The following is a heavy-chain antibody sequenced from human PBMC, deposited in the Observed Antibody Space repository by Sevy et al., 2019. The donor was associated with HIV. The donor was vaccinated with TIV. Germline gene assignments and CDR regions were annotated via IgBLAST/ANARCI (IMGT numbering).Heavy chain of an antibody. D-gene: IGHD2-15*01. Sequence: SETLSLTCTVSGGSISSYYWSWIRQPPGKGLEWIGYIYYSGSTNYNPSLKSRVTISVDTSKNRFSLKLSSVTAADTAVYYCARINRYCSGGSCFSSYFDPWGQGTLVTVSS. J-gene: IGHJ5*02. CDR2: IYYSGST. V-gene: IGHV4-59*01. CDR1: GGSISSYY. CDR3: ARINRYCSGGSCFSSYFDP.